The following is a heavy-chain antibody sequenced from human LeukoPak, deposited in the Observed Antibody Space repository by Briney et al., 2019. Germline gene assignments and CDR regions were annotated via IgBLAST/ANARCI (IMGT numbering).Heavy chain of an antibody. D-gene: IGHD3-10*01. CDR1: GYTFTGYY. J-gene: IGHJ6*03. Sequence: GASVRVSCKASGYTFTGYYMHWVRQAPGQGLEWMGWINPNSGGTNYAQKFQGRVTMTRDTSISTAYMELSRLRSDDTAVYYCARGSGSYPYYYYMHVWGKGTTVTVSS. V-gene: IGHV1-2*02. CDR2: INPNSGGT. CDR3: ARGSGSYPYYYYMHV.